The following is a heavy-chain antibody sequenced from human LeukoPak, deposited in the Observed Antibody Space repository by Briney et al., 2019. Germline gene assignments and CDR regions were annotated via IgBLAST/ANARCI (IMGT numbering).Heavy chain of an antibody. D-gene: IGHD2-15*01. CDR2: IKEDGSEK. J-gene: IGHJ4*02. CDR3: ARGLLSNIY. Sequence: GGSLRLSCAGSGFTFSSYWMTWVRQAPGKGLEWVANIKEDGSEKYYVDSVKGRFTISRDNAKNSLFLQMNSLRGEDTAVFYCARGLLSNIYWGQGTLVTVSS. CDR1: GFTFSSYW. V-gene: IGHV3-7*01.